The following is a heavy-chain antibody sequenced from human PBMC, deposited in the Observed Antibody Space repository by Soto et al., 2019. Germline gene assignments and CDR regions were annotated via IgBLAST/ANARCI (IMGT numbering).Heavy chain of an antibody. CDR2: TTPLFGIP. D-gene: IGHD2-15*01. Sequence: QVQLVQSGAEVKKPGSSVKVSCKASGGTSRSLSITRVRQAPGQGLEWMGGTTPLFGIPNYPQKFQGRLTITADKSTGTAYLELSSLRSEDTAVYYCARDTHSAGGWFDTWGRGTLVTVSS. CDR1: GGTSRSLS. J-gene: IGHJ5*02. V-gene: IGHV1-69*17. CDR3: ARDTHSAGGWFDT.